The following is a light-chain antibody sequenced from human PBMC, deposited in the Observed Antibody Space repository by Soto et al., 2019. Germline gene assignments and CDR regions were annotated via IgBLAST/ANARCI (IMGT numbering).Light chain of an antibody. CDR1: QTLYHTSANRNY. CDR2: WAS. J-gene: IGKJ2*01. V-gene: IGKV4-1*01. Sequence: DIVMTQSPDSLDVYLGVRATITCKSSQTLYHTSANRNYLAWYQHKPGQPPKLLISWASDRESGVPARFSGSGSGTDFTLTISSLQAEDAAVYFCQQYYTTYTFGKGTKVDIK. CDR3: QQYYTTYT.